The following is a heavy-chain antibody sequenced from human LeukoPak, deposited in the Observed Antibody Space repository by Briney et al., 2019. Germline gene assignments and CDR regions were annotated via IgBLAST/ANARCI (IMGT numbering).Heavy chain of an antibody. CDR2: IYTSGST. J-gene: IGHJ4*02. V-gene: IGHV4-61*02. CDR3: AGGRGNYDFWSGPFDY. Sequence: SETLSFTGTVSGGSISSGSYYWSWIRQPAGKGLEWIGRIYTSGSTNYNPSLKSRVTISVDRPKNQFSLKLNSATAADTAVYYCAGGRGNYDFWSGPFDYWGQGTLVTVSS. D-gene: IGHD3-3*01. CDR1: GGSISSGSYY.